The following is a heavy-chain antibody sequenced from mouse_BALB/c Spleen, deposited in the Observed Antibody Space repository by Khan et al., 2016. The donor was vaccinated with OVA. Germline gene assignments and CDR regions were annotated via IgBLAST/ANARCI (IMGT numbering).Heavy chain of an antibody. CDR2: IYPGSGTN. CDR3: SRWGFYVHSLFDY. J-gene: IGHJ2*01. Sequence: QVQLQQSGPELVKPGASVKISCKASGYTFTDYYINWVKQKPGQGLEWIGWIYPGSGTNKNNEKFKGMATLTINTSYSTAYMQLISLTSEDTAGDFCSRWGFYVHSLFDYWGQGTTLTVSS. V-gene: IGHV1-84*02. CDR1: GYTFTDYY. D-gene: IGHD2-12*01.